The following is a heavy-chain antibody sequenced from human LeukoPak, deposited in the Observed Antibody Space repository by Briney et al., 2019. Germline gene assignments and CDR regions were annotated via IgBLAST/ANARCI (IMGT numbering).Heavy chain of an antibody. V-gene: IGHV1-2*02. CDR3: VSGSYYREVDY. CDR1: GYTFTGYY. CDR2: INPNSGGT. Sequence: ASVKVSCKASGYTFTGYYIHWVRQAPGQGLEWMGWINPNSGGTRSAQKFQGRVTLTRDTSISTAYLDLSSLGSDDTAVYYCVSGSYYREVDYWGQGTLVTVSS. D-gene: IGHD1-26*01. J-gene: IGHJ4*02.